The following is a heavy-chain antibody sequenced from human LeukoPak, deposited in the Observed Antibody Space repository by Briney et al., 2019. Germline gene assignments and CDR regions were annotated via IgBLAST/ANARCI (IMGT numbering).Heavy chain of an antibody. D-gene: IGHD5-18*01. V-gene: IGHV1-8*02. Sequence: ASVKVSCKASGYTFTNYTLNWVRQAPGQGLEWMGWMNPNSDNTGYAQKFQGRVTMTRNPSISTAYMELSSLRSEDTAVYYCARNVRDTGTFDYWGQGTLVTVSS. CDR2: MNPNSDNT. CDR1: GYTFTNYT. J-gene: IGHJ4*02. CDR3: ARNVRDTGTFDY.